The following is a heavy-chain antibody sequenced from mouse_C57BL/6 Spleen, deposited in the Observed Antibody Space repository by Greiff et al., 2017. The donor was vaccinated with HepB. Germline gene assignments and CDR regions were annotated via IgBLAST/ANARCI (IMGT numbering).Heavy chain of an antibody. CDR3: AREGPYYYGSSYLYYFDY. V-gene: IGHV1-72*01. Sequence: QVQLQQPGAELVKPGASVKLSCKASGYTFTSYWMHWVKQRPGRGLEWIGRIDPNSGGTKYNEKFKSKATLTVDKPYSTAYMQLSSLTSEDSEVYYCAREGPYYYGSSYLYYFDYWGQGTTLTVSS. J-gene: IGHJ2*01. D-gene: IGHD1-1*01. CDR2: IDPNSGGT. CDR1: GYTFTSYW.